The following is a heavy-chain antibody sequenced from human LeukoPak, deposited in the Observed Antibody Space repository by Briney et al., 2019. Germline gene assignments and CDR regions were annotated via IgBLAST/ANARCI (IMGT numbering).Heavy chain of an antibody. CDR1: GGSISSSSYY. Sequence: SETLSLTSTVSGGSISSSSYYWGWIRQPPGKGLEWIGSIYYSGSTYYNPSLKSRVTISVDTSKNQFSLNLSSVTAADTAVYYCARDLTGAFDYWGQGTLVTVSS. CDR3: ARDLTGAFDY. V-gene: IGHV4-39*02. CDR2: IYYSGST. D-gene: IGHD3-9*01. J-gene: IGHJ4*02.